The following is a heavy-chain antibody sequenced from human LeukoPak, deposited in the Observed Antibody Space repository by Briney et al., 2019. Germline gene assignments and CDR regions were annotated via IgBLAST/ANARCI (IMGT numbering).Heavy chain of an antibody. CDR2: FDPEDGET. Sequence: ASVKVSCKVSGYTLTELSMHWVRQAPGKGREWVGGFDPEDGETIYAQKFQGRVTMTEDTSTDTAYMELSSLRSEDTAVYYCARSGRFLEWLLLYFDYWGQGTLVTVSS. D-gene: IGHD3-3*01. J-gene: IGHJ4*02. V-gene: IGHV1-24*01. CDR3: ARSGRFLEWLLLYFDY. CDR1: GYTLTELS.